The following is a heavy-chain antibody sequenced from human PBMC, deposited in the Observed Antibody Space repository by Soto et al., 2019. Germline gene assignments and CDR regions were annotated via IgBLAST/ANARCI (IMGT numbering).Heavy chain of an antibody. CDR1: GFSLSSYA. D-gene: IGHD1-26*01. CDR3: ARRRQGRSYSRTDAFDT. Sequence: GTLRLSCAASGFSLSSYAMQWVRRAPGKGLEWVAVISYDGSNKYYEDSVKGRLTISRDNSKNTLYLQMNSLRAEDTAVYYCARRRQGRSYSRTDAFDTWGQGTMVIVSS. J-gene: IGHJ3*02. V-gene: IGHV3-30-3*01. CDR2: ISYDGSNK.